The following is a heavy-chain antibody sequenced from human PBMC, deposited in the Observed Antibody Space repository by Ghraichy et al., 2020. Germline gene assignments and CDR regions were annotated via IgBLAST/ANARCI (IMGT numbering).Heavy chain of an antibody. V-gene: IGHV1-18*01. J-gene: IGHJ5*02. D-gene: IGHD3-22*01. CDR2: ISAYNGYT. Sequence: ASVKVSCKASGYTFTSYGFTWVRQAPGQGLEWMDWISAYNGYTKYSQKLQGRVTMTTDTSTSTAYMEMRSLRSDDTAVYYCARDYSSGEQNWFGPWGQGTLVTVSS. CDR3: ARDYSSGEQNWFGP. CDR1: GYTFTSYG.